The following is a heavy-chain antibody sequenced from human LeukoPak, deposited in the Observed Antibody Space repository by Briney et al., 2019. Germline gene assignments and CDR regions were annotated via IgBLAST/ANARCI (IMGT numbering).Heavy chain of an antibody. CDR3: SRGSIAARSCIDY. J-gene: IGHJ4*02. CDR1: GYTFTGYH. V-gene: IGHV1-2*06. D-gene: IGHD6-6*01. Sequence: GASVKVSCKASGYTFTGYHMHWVRQAPGQGLEWMGRLNPNSVETNYAQEFLGRGTLTRDTSLSTAYMALSRLRSDDTPAYFCSRGSIAARSCIDYWGRGTLVTVSS. CDR2: LNPNSVET.